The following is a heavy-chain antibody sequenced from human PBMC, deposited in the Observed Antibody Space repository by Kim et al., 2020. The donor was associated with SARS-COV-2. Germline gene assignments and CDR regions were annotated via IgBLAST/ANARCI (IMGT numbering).Heavy chain of an antibody. D-gene: IGHD3-10*01. V-gene: IGHV1-18*01. CDR1: GYKLNTYD. CDR2: VTSNTAKT. Sequence: ASVKVSCKASGYKLNTYDMSWLRQVPGQGLEWMGWVTSNTAKTYYVQKFQGRVSMTIDTSTNTAYLELRSLRVDDTAVYFCARAKSVWFGEDHWGQGTQVTVS. J-gene: IGHJ4*02. CDR3: ARAKSVWFGEDH.